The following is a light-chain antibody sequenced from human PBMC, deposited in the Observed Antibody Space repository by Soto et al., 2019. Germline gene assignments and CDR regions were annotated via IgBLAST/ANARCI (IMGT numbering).Light chain of an antibody. Sequence: QSVMTQPPSVSAAPGQKVTISCSGSSSNIGGNSVSWYQQLPGTAPKLLIYRNNQRPSGVPDRFSGSKSGTSASLAISGLRSEDEADYYCAAWDDSLSAYVIFGGGTKLTVL. CDR1: SSNIGGNS. J-gene: IGLJ2*01. CDR2: RNN. CDR3: AAWDDSLSAYVI. V-gene: IGLV1-47*01.